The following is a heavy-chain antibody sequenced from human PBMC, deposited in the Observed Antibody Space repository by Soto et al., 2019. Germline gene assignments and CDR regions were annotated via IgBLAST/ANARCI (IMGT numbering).Heavy chain of an antibody. CDR3: ARDPRRYCSSSSCYSIYYYYYGMDV. V-gene: IGHV1-69*06. Sequence: SVKVSCKASGGTFSSYAISWVRQAPGQGLEWMGGIIPIFGTANYAQKFQGRVTITADKSTSTAYMELSSLRYEDTAVYYCARDPRRYCSSSSCYSIYYYYYGMDVWGQGTTVTVSS. J-gene: IGHJ6*02. CDR1: GGTFSSYA. D-gene: IGHD2-2*01. CDR2: IIPIFGTA.